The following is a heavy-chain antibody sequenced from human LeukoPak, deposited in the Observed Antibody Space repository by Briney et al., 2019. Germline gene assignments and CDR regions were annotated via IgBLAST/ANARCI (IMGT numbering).Heavy chain of an antibody. D-gene: IGHD5-24*01. J-gene: IGHJ6*02. Sequence: SETLSLTCTVSGGSISSYYWSWIRQPPGKGLEWIGYIYYSGSTNYNPSLESRVTISVDTSKNQFSLKLSSVTAADTAVYYCARARDGYHLYYYGMDVWGQGTTVTVSS. V-gene: IGHV4-59*01. CDR3: ARARDGYHLYYYGMDV. CDR2: IYYSGST. CDR1: GGSISSYY.